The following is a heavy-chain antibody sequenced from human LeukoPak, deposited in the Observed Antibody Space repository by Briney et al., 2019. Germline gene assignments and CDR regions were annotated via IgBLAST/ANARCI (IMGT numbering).Heavy chain of an antibody. CDR1: GCTISSYY. CDR3: ARDCRSGYFVY. Sequence: SETLSLTCTGSGCTISSYYWNWIRQPPGKGLEWIGYIYYSGSTNYNPSLKSRVTISVDASKVQFSLKLSSVAAADAAVYYCARDCRSGYFVYWGQGTLVTVSS. V-gene: IGHV4-59*01. CDR2: IYYSGST. J-gene: IGHJ4*02. D-gene: IGHD2-15*01.